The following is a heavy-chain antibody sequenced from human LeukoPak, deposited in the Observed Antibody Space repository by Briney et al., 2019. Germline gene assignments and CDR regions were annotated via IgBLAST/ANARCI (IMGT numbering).Heavy chain of an antibody. J-gene: IGHJ6*02. CDR3: ARDSYCSSTSCYRESYYGMDV. CDR1: GYTFTGYY. D-gene: IGHD2-2*01. Sequence: ASVKVSCKASGYTFTGYYMHWVRQAPGQGLEWMGWINPNSGGTNYAQKFQSRVTMTRDTSISTAYMELSRLRSDDTAVYYCARDSYCSSTSCYRESYYGMDVWGQGTTVTVSS. CDR2: INPNSGGT. V-gene: IGHV1-2*02.